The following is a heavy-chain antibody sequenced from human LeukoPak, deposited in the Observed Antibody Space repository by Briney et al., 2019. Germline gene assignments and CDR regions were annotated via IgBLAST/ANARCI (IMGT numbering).Heavy chain of an antibody. CDR1: GGTFSSYA. CDR3: ARGEDFNWNYNWFDP. J-gene: IGHJ5*02. V-gene: IGHV1-69*13. CDR2: IIPIFGTA. D-gene: IGHD1-7*01. Sequence: SVTVSCKASGGTFSSYAISWVRPAPGQGLEWMGGIIPIFGTANYAQKFQGRVTITADESTSTAYMELSSLRSEDTAVYYCARGEDFNWNYNWFDPWGQGTLVTVSS.